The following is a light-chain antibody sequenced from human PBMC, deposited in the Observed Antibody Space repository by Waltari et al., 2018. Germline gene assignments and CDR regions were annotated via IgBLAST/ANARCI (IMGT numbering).Light chain of an antibody. Sequence: EIVMTQSPATLSVSPGERVTLSCRASQNIRSNLAWYQQKPGQAPRRLISDASTWAIGIPGRFSGSGSGTDFTLTISGLQSEDFAVYYCQQYNNGPPWTFGQGTKV. J-gene: IGKJ1*01. V-gene: IGKV3D-15*01. CDR2: DAS. CDR1: QNIRSN. CDR3: QQYNNGPPWT.